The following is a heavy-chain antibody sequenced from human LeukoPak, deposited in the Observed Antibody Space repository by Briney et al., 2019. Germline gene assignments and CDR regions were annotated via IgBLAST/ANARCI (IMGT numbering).Heavy chain of an antibody. Sequence: SSETLSLTCTVSGGSISSSSCYWGWIRQPPGKGLEWIGSIYYSGSTYYNPSLKSRVTISVDTSKNQFSLKLSSVTAADTAVYYCARSQTTVTALFNYWGQGTLVTVSS. CDR3: ARSQTTVTALFNY. D-gene: IGHD4-17*01. CDR2: IYYSGST. CDR1: GGSISSSSCY. V-gene: IGHV4-39*01. J-gene: IGHJ4*02.